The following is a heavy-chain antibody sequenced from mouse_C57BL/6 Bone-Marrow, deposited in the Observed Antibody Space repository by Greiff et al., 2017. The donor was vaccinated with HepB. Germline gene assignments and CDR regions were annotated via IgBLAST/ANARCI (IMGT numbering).Heavy chain of an antibody. CDR2: IYPRSGNT. V-gene: IGHV1-81*01. Sequence: QVQLQQSGAELARPGASVKLSCKASGYTFTSYGISWVKQRTGQSLEWIGEIYPRSGNTYYNEKFKGKATLTAEKSSSTAYMELRSLTSEDAAVYFCASANYGGSYVDYFDYWGQGTTLTVSS. D-gene: IGHD1-1*01. CDR3: ASANYGGSYVDYFDY. J-gene: IGHJ2*01. CDR1: GYTFTSYG.